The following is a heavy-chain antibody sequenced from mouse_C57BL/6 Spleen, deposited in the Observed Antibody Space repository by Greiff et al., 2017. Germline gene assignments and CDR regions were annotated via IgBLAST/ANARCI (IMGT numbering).Heavy chain of an antibody. J-gene: IGHJ4*01. Sequence: VQLQQSGPELVKPGASVKISCKASGYAFSSSWMNWVKQRPGKGLEWIGRIYPGDGDTNYNVKFKGKATLTADKSSSTAYMQLSSLTSEDSAVYFCARSGPVEAMGYWGQGTSVTVSS. CDR2: IYPGDGDT. CDR3: ARSGPVEAMGY. D-gene: IGHD1-1*02. CDR1: GYAFSSSW. V-gene: IGHV1-82*01.